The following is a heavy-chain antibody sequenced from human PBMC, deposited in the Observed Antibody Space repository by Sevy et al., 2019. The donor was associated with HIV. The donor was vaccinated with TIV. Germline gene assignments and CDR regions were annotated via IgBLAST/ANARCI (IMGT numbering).Heavy chain of an antibody. CDR1: GFTFSSFW. J-gene: IGHJ4*02. V-gene: IGHV3-7*01. CDR2: INQDGGEI. CDR3: ARALYAYSSY. D-gene: IGHD4-4*01. Sequence: GGSLRLSCAASGFTFSSFWMTWVRQAPGKGLEWVANINQDGGEIHYVDSVKGRFSISRDNAKNSLNLQMNSLRAEDTAVYYCARALYAYSSYWGQGTLVTVSS.